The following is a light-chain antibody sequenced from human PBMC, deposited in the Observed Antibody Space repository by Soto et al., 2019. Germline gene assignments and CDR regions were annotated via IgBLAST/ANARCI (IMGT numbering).Light chain of an antibody. CDR3: LQHNSYIGTWT. CDR1: QGIRND. V-gene: IGKV1-17*01. Sequence: DIQMTQSPSSLSASVGDRVTITCRASQGIRNDLAWYQQKPGKAPKRLIYAASSLQSGVPSRFSGSGSGTEFTLTISSLQPEDVATYFCLQHNSYIGTWTFGQGTKVDNK. CDR2: AAS. J-gene: IGKJ1*01.